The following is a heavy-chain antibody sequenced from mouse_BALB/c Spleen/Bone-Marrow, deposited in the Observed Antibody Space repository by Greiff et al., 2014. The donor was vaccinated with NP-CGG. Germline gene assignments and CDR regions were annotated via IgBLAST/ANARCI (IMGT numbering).Heavy chain of an antibody. D-gene: IGHD1-1*01. CDR2: IYPGNVNT. J-gene: IGHJ3*01. Sequence: LQLQQSEPELVKPGASVRISCKASGYTFTSYYIHWVKQRPGQGLEWIGWIYPGNVNTKYNEKFKGKATLTADKSSSTAYMQLSSLTSEDSAVYFCARDYYGSSSFAYWGQGTLVTVSA. CDR3: ARDYYGSSSFAY. CDR1: GYTFTSYY. V-gene: IGHV1S56*01.